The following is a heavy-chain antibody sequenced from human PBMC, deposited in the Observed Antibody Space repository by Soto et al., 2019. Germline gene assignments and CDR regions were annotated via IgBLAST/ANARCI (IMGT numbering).Heavy chain of an antibody. CDR1: GFTFSSSA. V-gene: IGHV3-23*01. Sequence: EVQLLEAGGGLVQPGGSLRLSCAASGFTFSSSAMSWVRQAPGKGLEWVSAISGSDNSTYYADSVKGRFTISRDNSKNTLYLQMNSLRAEDTAVYYCAKYSARTRWGQGTLVTVSS. J-gene: IGHJ4*02. CDR3: AKYSARTR. CDR2: ISGSDNST. D-gene: IGHD1-7*01.